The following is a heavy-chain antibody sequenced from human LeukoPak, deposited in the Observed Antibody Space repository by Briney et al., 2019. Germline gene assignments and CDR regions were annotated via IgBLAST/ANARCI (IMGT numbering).Heavy chain of an antibody. V-gene: IGHV4-39*07. CDR1: GGSISSSSYY. Sequence: SETLSLTCTVSGGSISSSSYYWGWIRQPPGKGLEWIGSIYYSGSTYYNPSLKSRVTISVDTSKNQFSLKLSSVTAADTAVYYCAQERKYNYYMDVWGKGTTVIISS. CDR3: AQERKYNYYMDV. CDR2: IYYSGST. J-gene: IGHJ6*03.